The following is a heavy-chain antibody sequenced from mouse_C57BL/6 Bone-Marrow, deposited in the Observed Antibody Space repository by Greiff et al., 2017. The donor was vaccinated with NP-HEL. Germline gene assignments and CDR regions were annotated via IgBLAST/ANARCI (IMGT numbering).Heavy chain of an antibody. CDR1: GYAFSSSW. CDR3: ARSLPLYYFDY. J-gene: IGHJ2*01. V-gene: IGHV1-82*01. CDR2: IYPGDGDT. Sequence: VMLVESGPELVKPGASVKISCKASGYAFSSSWLNWVKQRPGKGLEWIGRIYPGDGDTNYNGKFKGKATLTADKSSSTAYMQLSSLTSEDSAVYFCARSLPLYYFDYWGQGTTLTVSS.